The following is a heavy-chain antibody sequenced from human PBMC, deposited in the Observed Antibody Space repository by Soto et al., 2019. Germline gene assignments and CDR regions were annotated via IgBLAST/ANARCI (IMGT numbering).Heavy chain of an antibody. CDR2: ISYDGNNK. V-gene: IGHV3-30-3*01. D-gene: IGHD3-3*01. Sequence: GGSLRLSCAASGFTFSTYAMHWVRQAPGKGLEWVTIISYDGNNKYYAEFVQGRFTISRDNSKNTLYLQMNSLTAEDTAMYYCARDQGSLEWSLWYFYGMDVWGQGTTVTVSS. CDR3: ARDQGSLEWSLWYFYGMDV. J-gene: IGHJ6*02. CDR1: GFTFSTYA.